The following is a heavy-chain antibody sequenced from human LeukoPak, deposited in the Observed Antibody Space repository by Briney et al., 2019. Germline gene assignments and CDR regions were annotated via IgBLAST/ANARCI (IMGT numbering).Heavy chain of an antibody. CDR1: GFTFSTYP. V-gene: IGHV3-30*04. Sequence: PGGSLRLSCAASGFTFSTYPMHWVRQAPGKGLEWVAVISYDGSNKYYADSVKGRFTISRDNSKNTLYLQMNTLRAEDTAVYYYAKEWLGELLYAVDYWGQGTLVTVSS. CDR3: AKEWLGELLYAVDY. D-gene: IGHD3-10*01. CDR2: ISYDGSNK. J-gene: IGHJ4*02.